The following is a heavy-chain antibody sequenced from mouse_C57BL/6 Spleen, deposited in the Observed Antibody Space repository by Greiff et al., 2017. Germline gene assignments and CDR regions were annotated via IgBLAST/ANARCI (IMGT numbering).Heavy chain of an antibody. J-gene: IGHJ4*01. CDR1: GYAFSSYW. V-gene: IGHV1-80*01. Sequence: VQGVESGAELVKPGASVKISCKASGYAFSSYWMNWVKQRPGKGLEWIGQIYPGDGDTNYNGKFKGKATLTADKSSSTAYMQLSSLTSEDSAVYFCAINWDDAMDYWGQGTSVTVSS. CDR3: AINWDDAMDY. CDR2: IYPGDGDT. D-gene: IGHD4-1*02.